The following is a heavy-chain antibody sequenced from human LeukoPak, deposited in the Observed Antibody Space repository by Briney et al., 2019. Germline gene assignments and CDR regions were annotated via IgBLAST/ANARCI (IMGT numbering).Heavy chain of an antibody. V-gene: IGHV1-24*01. CDR2: FDPEDGET. Sequence: ASVKVSCKVSGYTLTELSMHWVRQAPGKGLEGMGGFDPEDGETIYAQKLQGRVTMTEDTSTDTAYMELSSLRSEDTAVYYCATFLTGYYKWSGVSMDVWGKGTTVTVSS. CDR3: ATFLTGYYKWSGVSMDV. J-gene: IGHJ6*03. CDR1: GYTLTELS. D-gene: IGHD3-9*01.